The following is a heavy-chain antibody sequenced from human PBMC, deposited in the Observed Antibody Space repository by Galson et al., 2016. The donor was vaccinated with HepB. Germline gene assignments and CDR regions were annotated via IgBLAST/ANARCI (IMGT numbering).Heavy chain of an antibody. CDR2: MSHIGTT. Sequence: SETLSLTCIVSGDSISSTSSFWGWIRQPPGKGLEWIGSMSHIGTTYYSPSLKRRVPMSADTSKTQFSLRLTSVTAADTAVYYCARRDLGKKIFDIWGQGTRVTV. CDR1: GDSISSTSSF. CDR3: ARRDLGKKIFDI. J-gene: IGHJ3*02. V-gene: IGHV4-39*01.